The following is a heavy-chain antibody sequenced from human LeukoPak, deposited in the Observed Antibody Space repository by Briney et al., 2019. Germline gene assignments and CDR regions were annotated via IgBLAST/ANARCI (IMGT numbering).Heavy chain of an antibody. CDR2: INPSSGST. D-gene: IGHD2-15*01. V-gene: IGHV1-46*01. CDR1: GYTFTSYY. CDR3: AREAAAALYYFDY. J-gene: IGHJ4*02. Sequence: ASAKVSCKASGYTFTSYYMHWVRQAPGQGLEWMGMINPSSGSTSYAQKFQGRVTMTRDTSTSTVYMELRSLRSEDTAVYYCAREAAAALYYFDYWGQGTLVTVSS.